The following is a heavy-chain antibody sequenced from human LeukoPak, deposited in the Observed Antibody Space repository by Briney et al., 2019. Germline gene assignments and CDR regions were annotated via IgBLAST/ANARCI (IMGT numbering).Heavy chain of an antibody. J-gene: IGHJ5*02. CDR3: ASSYSSSRYNWFDP. Sequence: SETLSLTCAVYGGSFSGYYWSWIRQPPGKGLEWIGEINHSGSTNYNPSLKSRVTISVDTSKNQFSLKLSSVTAADTAVYYCASSYSSSRYNWFDPWGQGTLVTVSS. D-gene: IGHD6-13*01. CDR2: INHSGST. V-gene: IGHV4-34*01. CDR1: GGSFSGYY.